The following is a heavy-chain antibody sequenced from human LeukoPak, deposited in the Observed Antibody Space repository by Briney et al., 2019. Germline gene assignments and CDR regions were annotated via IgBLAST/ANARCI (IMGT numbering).Heavy chain of an antibody. CDR1: GGTFSSYA. J-gene: IGHJ4*02. CDR3: ARGHTYYDFWSGYSDGGL. D-gene: IGHD3-3*01. CDR2: MNPNSGNT. Sequence: ASVKVSCKASGGTFSSYAISWVRQATGRGLEWMGWMNPNSGNTGYAQKFQGRVTMTRNTSISTAYMELSSLRSEDTAVYYCARGHTYYDFWSGYSDGGLWGQGTLVTVSS. V-gene: IGHV1-8*02.